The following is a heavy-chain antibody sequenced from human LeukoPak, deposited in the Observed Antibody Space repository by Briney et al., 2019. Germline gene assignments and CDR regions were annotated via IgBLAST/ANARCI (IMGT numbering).Heavy chain of an antibody. CDR2: TIPILGIA. J-gene: IGHJ5*02. CDR3: ARGSMTTVVTENWFDP. Sequence: SVKVSCKASAGTFSSYAISWLRQAPGQGLEWMGRTIPILGIANYAQKFQGRVTLTADKSTSTAYLELSSLRSEDTAVYYCARGSMTTVVTENWFDPWGQGTLVTVSS. CDR1: AGTFSSYA. D-gene: IGHD4-23*01. V-gene: IGHV1-69*04.